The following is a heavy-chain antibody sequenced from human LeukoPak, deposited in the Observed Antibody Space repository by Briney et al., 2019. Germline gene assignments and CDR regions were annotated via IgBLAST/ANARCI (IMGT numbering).Heavy chain of an antibody. Sequence: SETLSLTCTVSGGSISSSSYYWGWIRRPPGKGLEWLGSIYYSGSTYYNPSLKSRVTISVDTSKNQFSLKLSSVTAADTAVYYCASKEGTMVRGVFYYYMDVWGKGTTVTISS. D-gene: IGHD3-10*01. CDR1: GGSISSSSYY. V-gene: IGHV4-39*01. CDR2: IYYSGST. J-gene: IGHJ6*03. CDR3: ASKEGTMVRGVFYYYMDV.